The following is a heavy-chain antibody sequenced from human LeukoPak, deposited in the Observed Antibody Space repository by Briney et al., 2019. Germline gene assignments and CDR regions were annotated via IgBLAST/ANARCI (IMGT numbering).Heavy chain of an antibody. V-gene: IGHV1-69*13. J-gene: IGHJ4*02. CDR2: IIPIFGTA. Sequence: SVNVSCKASGGTFSSYAISWVRQAPGQGLEWMGGIIPIFGTANYAQKFQGRVTITADESTSTAYMELSSLRSEDTAVYYCARGVTILGNHFDYWGQGTLVTVSS. D-gene: IGHD1-14*01. CDR1: GGTFSSYA. CDR3: ARGVTILGNHFDY.